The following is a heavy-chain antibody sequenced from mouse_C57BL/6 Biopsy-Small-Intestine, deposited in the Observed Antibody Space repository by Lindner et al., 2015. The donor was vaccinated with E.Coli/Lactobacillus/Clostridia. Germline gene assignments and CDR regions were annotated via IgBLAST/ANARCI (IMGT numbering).Heavy chain of an antibody. V-gene: IGHV1S46*01. CDR1: GYTLTELP. CDR3: ATNSLARVRGVRRFDY. D-gene: IGHD3-3*01. Sequence: SVKVSCKVSGYTLTELPMHWVRQAPGKGLEWMGRFDPEDGETIYAQKFQGRVTMTEDTSTDTAYMELSGLRSEDTAVYYCATNSLARVRGVRRFDYWGQGTLVTVSS. J-gene: IGHJ4*01. CDR2: FDPEDGET.